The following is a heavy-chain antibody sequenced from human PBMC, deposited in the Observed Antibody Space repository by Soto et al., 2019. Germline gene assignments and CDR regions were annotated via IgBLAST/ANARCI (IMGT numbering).Heavy chain of an antibody. V-gene: IGHV4-31*03. D-gene: IGHD5-12*01. CDR3: ARAYSGYDGGGERFDY. Sequence: SETLSLTCTVSGGSISSGGYYWSWIRQHPGKGLEWIGYIYYSGSTYYNPSLKSRVTISVDTSKNQFSLKLGSVTAADTAVYYCARAYSGYDGGGERFDYWGQGTLVTVSS. CDR1: GGSISSGGYY. J-gene: IGHJ4*02. CDR2: IYYSGST.